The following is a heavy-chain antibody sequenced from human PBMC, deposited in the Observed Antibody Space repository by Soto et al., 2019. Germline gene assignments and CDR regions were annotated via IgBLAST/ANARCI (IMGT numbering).Heavy chain of an antibody. CDR2: ISSSSSYI. CDR3: ARAMGLIHLGELSFFDY. V-gene: IGHV3-21*01. D-gene: IGHD3-16*02. J-gene: IGHJ4*02. CDR1: GFTFSSYS. Sequence: EVQLVESGGGLVKPGGSLRLSCAASGFTFSSYSMNWVRQAPGKGLEWVSSISSSSSYIYYADSVKGRFTISRDNAKNSLYLQMNSLRAEDTAVYYCARAMGLIHLGELSFFDYWGQGTLVTVSS.